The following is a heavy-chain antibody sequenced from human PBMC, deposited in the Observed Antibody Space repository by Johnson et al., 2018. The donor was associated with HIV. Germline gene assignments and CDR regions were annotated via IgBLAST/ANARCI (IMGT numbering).Heavy chain of an antibody. D-gene: IGHD1-26*01. J-gene: IGHJ3*02. CDR2: ISYDGSNK. CDR3: ARDLSEGELGHAFDI. Sequence: QVQLVESGGGVVQPGGSLRLSCAASGFTFSSYAVHWVRQAPGKGLEWVAVISYDGSNKYYADSVKGRFTISRDNSKNTLYLQMNSLRAEDTAVYYCARDLSEGELGHAFDIWGQGTMVTVSS. CDR1: GFTFSSYA. V-gene: IGHV3-30*14.